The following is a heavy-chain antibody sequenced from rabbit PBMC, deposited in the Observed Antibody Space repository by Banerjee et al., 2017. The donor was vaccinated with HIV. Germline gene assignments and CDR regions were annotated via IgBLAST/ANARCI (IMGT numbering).Heavy chain of an antibody. CDR3: ARGGDDEWWYAFDL. D-gene: IGHD2-1*01. Sequence: QEQLVESGGGLVQPEGSLTLTCTASGFSFSSNYDVSWVRQAPGKGLEWIACINTSSGNTVYASWAKGRFTISKTSSTTVTLQMTSLTAADTATYFCARGGDDEWWYAFDLWGQGTLVTVS. V-gene: IGHV1S45*01. CDR2: INTSSGNT. J-gene: IGHJ3*01. CDR1: GFSFSSNYD.